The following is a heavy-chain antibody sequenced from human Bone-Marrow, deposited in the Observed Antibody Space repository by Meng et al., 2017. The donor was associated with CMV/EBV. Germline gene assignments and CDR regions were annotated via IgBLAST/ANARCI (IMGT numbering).Heavy chain of an antibody. D-gene: IGHD3-3*01. CDR3: ARDRDNPAIFGVVGGVRAANDAFDI. Sequence: ASVKVSCKASGYTFSSSEINWVRQATGQGLEWMGWMNPNNGNTGYAQKFQGRVSITRNTSTSTAYMELSGLRSEDTAVYYCARDRDNPAIFGVVGGVRAANDAFDIWGQGTMVTVSS. CDR2: MNPNNGNT. V-gene: IGHV1-8*02. J-gene: IGHJ3*02. CDR1: GYTFSSSE.